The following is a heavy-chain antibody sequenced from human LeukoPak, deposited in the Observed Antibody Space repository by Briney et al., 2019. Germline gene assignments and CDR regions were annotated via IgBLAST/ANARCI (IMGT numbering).Heavy chain of an antibody. CDR1: GGTFSSYA. CDR3: ARVGVYYYGSGSFYFDY. J-gene: IGHJ4*02. D-gene: IGHD3-10*01. CDR2: MNPNSGNT. Sequence: ASVKVSCKASGGTFSSYAISWVRQATGQGLEWMGWMNPNSGNTGYAQKFQGRVTMTRNTSISTAYMELSSLRSEDTAVYYCARVGVYYYGSGSFYFDYWGQGTLVTVSS. V-gene: IGHV1-8*02.